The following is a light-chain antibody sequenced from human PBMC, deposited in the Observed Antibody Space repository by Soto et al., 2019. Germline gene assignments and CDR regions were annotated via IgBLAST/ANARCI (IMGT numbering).Light chain of an antibody. CDR3: CSYAGSSTCV. CDR2: EVS. J-gene: IGLJ1*01. Sequence: QSVLTQPASVSGSPGQSITISCTGTSSDVGNYNLVTWYQQHPGKAPKLMIYEVSKRPSRVSNRFSGSKSGNTASLTISGLQAEDEADYYCCSYAGSSTCVFGTGTKVTV. V-gene: IGLV2-23*02. CDR1: SSDVGNYNL.